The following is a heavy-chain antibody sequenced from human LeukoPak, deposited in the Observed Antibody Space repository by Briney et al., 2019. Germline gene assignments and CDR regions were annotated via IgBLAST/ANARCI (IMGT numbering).Heavy chain of an antibody. CDR2: IIPVLGKP. Sequence: SVKVSCKASGGTFNNYSVNWVRQAPGQGLEWMGRIIPVLGKPNYAQRFRGRVTLTADKSTSTAYMELSSLRSEDTAVYYCARDGPYCSSTSCHRYYYYYGMDVWGKGTTVTVSS. D-gene: IGHD2-2*01. CDR3: ARDGPYCSSTSCHRYYYYYGMDV. CDR1: GGTFNNYS. J-gene: IGHJ6*04. V-gene: IGHV1-69*08.